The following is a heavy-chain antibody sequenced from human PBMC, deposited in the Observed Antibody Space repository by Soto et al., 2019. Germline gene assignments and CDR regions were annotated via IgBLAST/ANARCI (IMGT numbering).Heavy chain of an antibody. V-gene: IGHV3-11*05. CDR1: GFVFSDYY. CDR2: ISSSSSHT. Sequence: QVQLVESGGGLVKAGGSLRLSCAAAGFVFSDYYMTWIRQAPGKGLEWLTYISSSSSHTNYADSVKGRFTISRDNANNSVYLQINSLRAEDTAVYYCARRISAHFDYWCQGTLVTVSS. CDR3: ARRISAHFDY. J-gene: IGHJ4*02.